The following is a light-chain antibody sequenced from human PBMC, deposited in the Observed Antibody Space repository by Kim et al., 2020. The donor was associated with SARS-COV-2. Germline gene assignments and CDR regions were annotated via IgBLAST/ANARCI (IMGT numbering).Light chain of an antibody. J-gene: IGKJ1*01. CDR3: QKYNGAPWT. CDR1: QGISNY. CDR2: GAS. Sequence: DIQMTQSPSSLSASVGDTVTITCRASQGISNYLAWYQQKPGKVPKVPIFGASALQSGVPSRFSGSGSGTDFTLTISSLQPEDVATYYCQKYNGAPWTFGQGTKVDIK. V-gene: IGKV1-27*01.